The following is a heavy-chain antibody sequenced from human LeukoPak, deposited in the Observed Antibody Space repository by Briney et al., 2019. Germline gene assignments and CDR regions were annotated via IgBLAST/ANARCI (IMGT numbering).Heavy chain of an antibody. CDR3: ARTTEGYAGGPGYSYYYYMDV. Sequence: PSETLSLTCTVSGGSISSYFWSWIRQPPGKGLEWIGYVYHSGSTNYNPSLKSRVTISVDTSKNQVSLKLRSVTAADTAVYYCARTTEGYAGGPGYSYYYYMDVWGKGTTVTISS. CDR2: VYHSGST. J-gene: IGHJ6*03. V-gene: IGHV4-59*01. CDR1: GGSISSYF. D-gene: IGHD5-12*01.